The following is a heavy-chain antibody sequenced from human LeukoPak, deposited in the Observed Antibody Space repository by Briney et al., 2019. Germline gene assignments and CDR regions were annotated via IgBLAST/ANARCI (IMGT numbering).Heavy chain of an antibody. CDR2: IYFTGTT. D-gene: IGHD2-15*01. V-gene: IGHV4-39*07. Sequence: SETLPLTCTVSGGSISSSSYYWGWIRQPPGKGLEWIGSIYFTGTTYYNPSLQSRVTISVDTAKNHFSLKLSSVTAADTATYYCARDAHCTGIACYSPYNWFDPWGQGTLVTVSS. J-gene: IGHJ5*02. CDR3: ARDAHCTGIACYSPYNWFDP. CDR1: GGSISSSSYY.